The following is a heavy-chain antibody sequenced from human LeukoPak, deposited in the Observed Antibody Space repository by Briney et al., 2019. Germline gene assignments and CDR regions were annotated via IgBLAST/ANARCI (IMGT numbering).Heavy chain of an antibody. D-gene: IGHD2-2*02. CDR1: GFTFSSYG. J-gene: IGHJ4*02. Sequence: GGSLRLSCAASGFTFSSYGMHWVRQAPGQGLEWVVFIRYDGSNKYYADPVKGRFTISRDNSKNTLYLQMNSLRAEDTAAYYCAKDALPLGYCSSTSCYTGGFDYWGQGTLVTVSS. V-gene: IGHV3-30*02. CDR3: AKDALPLGYCSSTSCYTGGFDY. CDR2: IRYDGSNK.